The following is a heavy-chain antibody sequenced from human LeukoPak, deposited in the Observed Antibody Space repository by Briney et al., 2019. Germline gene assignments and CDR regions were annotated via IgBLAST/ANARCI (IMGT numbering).Heavy chain of an antibody. CDR3: ATGMRLAGTFDY. CDR1: GLTVSSNY. V-gene: IGHV3-53*01. Sequence: GGSLRLSCAASGLTVSSNYMNWVRQAPGKGLEWVSFIYSGGSTYYADSVKGRFTFSRDNSKNTVYLQMNSLRAEDTAIYYCATGMRLAGTFDYWGQGTLVTVSS. CDR2: IYSGGST. J-gene: IGHJ4*02. D-gene: IGHD6-19*01.